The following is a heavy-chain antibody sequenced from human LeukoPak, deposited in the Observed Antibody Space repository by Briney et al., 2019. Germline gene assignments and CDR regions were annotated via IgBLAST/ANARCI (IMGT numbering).Heavy chain of an antibody. J-gene: IGHJ3*01. D-gene: IGHD6-13*01. CDR1: GFSFSNAW. CDR3: TTNPYSSSWLAGALAL. Sequence: GGCLRLSCAASGFSFSNAWMSWVRQAPGKGLEWVGRIKSNSNGGTIDYAAPVKGRFTISRDDPKNTLYLQMNSLKTEDTGVYYCTTNPYSSSWLAGALALWGQRTLVSVSS. CDR2: IKSNSNGGTI. V-gene: IGHV3-15*01.